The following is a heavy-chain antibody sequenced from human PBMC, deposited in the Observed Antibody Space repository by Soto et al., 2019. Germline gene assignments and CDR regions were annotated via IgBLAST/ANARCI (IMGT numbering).Heavy chain of an antibody. J-gene: IGHJ4*02. V-gene: IGHV1-18*01. D-gene: IGHD6-19*01. CDR1: GYSFTTYG. CDR3: ARVYSSGWYFDY. Sequence: ASVKVSCKASGYSFTTYGIFWVRQAPGQGLEWMGWISPYNGKTNYAQNLQGRVSMTTDTSTTTAYMELRSLRSDDTAVYYCARVYSSGWYFDYWGQGTLVTVSS. CDR2: ISPYNGKT.